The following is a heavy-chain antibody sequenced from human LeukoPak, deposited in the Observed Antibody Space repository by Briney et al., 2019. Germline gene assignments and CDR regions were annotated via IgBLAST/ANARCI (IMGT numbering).Heavy chain of an antibody. CDR3: ARRANTNAYRYCFDS. CDR2: IYYSGYT. V-gene: IGHV4-39*01. Sequence: SETLSLTCSVSGDSISSSSYYWGWIRQPPGKGLEWIGTIYYSGYTYYNPSLKSRVTISVDTSKNQFSLKLNSVTAADTAVYYCARRANTNAYRYCFDSWGQGTLVTVSS. D-gene: IGHD2-8*01. J-gene: IGHJ4*02. CDR1: GDSISSSSYY.